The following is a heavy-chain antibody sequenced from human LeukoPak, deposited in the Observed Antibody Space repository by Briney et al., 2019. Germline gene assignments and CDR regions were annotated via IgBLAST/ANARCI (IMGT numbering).Heavy chain of an antibody. D-gene: IGHD3-22*01. CDR1: GFTFSSYA. J-gene: IGHJ3*02. V-gene: IGHV3-64*01. Sequence: GGSLRLSCAASGFTFSSYAMHWVRQAPGKGLEYVSAISSNGGSTYYANSVKGRFTISRDNSKNTLYLQMGSLRAEDMAVYYCARSADYYDSSGYGDDAFDIWGQGTMVTVSS. CDR2: ISSNGGST. CDR3: ARSADYYDSSGYGDDAFDI.